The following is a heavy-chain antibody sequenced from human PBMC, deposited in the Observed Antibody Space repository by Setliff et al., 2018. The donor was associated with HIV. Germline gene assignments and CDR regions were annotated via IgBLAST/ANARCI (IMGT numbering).Heavy chain of an antibody. CDR3: VRYSGSSYKSNWFDP. CDR1: GYSFTNYW. V-gene: IGHV5-51*01. CDR2: IYPDDSDT. Sequence: GESLKISCKGSGYSFTNYWIGWVRQMPGKGLEWMGIIYPDDSDTRYRPSFQGQVTISADMSISTAYLQWSSLQASDTAMYYCVRYSGSSYKSNWFDPWGQGTRVTVSS. J-gene: IGHJ5*02. D-gene: IGHD1-26*01.